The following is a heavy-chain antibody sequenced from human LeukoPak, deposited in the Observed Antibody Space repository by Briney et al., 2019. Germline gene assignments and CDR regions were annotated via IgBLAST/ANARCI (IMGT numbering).Heavy chain of an antibody. CDR2: ASGNGDGT. J-gene: IGHJ4*02. D-gene: IGHD1-7*01. CDR1: GFIFGDYA. CDR3: ARASPRGWYHWNYYFDY. V-gene: IGHV3-43*02. Sequence: GGSLRLSCAASGFIFGDYAMHWVRHAPRKGLEWVSLASGNGDGTYYADSLKGRFTISSVNSKKYLYLQMNSLRTEDTALYYCARASPRGWYHWNYYFDYWGQGTLVTVSS.